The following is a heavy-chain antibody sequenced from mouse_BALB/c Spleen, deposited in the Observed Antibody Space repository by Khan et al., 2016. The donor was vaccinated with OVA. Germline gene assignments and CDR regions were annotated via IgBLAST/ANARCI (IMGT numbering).Heavy chain of an antibody. Sequence: EVQLQESGPGLVKPSQSLSLTCTVTGYSITSGYAWNWIRQFPGNKLEWMGYISYSGVTSYTPSLKSRISITRDTSKNQFFLQLKSVTTEDTATYNGARGNYYVYYFDDWGQGTTLTVSS. V-gene: IGHV3-2*02. CDR1: GYSITSGYA. CDR2: ISYSGVT. D-gene: IGHD1-1*01. CDR3: ARGNYYVYYFDD. J-gene: IGHJ2*01.